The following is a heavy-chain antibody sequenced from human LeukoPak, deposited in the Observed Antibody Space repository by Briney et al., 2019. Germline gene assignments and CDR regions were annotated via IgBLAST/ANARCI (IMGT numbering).Heavy chain of an antibody. CDR2: IKQDGSQK. Sequence: PGGSLRLSCAASGFTSSSYWMSWVRQAPGKGLEWVANIKQDGSQKYYVDSVKGRFTISRDNSKNTLYLQMNSLRAEDTAVYYCAKGGCSSTSCSTDYWGQGTLVTVSS. D-gene: IGHD2-2*02. J-gene: IGHJ4*02. CDR3: AKGGCSSTSCSTDY. V-gene: IGHV3-7*03. CDR1: GFTSSSYW.